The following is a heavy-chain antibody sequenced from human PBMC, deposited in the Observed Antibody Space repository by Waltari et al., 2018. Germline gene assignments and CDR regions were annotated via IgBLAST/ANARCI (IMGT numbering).Heavy chain of an antibody. V-gene: IGHV5-10-1*01. CDR2: IDPSDSFR. Sequence: EVQLVQSGAEVKKPEESLMISCVGSGYGCTSPWISWVRQMPGKGLEWVGRIDPSDSFRNYGPAFEGHVTISVDQSLRTAYLQWDSLKASDTAIYYCVRHRTTYPLEIDYWGQGTLVTVSS. CDR3: VRHRTTYPLEIDY. J-gene: IGHJ4*02. CDR1: GYGCTSPW. D-gene: IGHD2-2*01.